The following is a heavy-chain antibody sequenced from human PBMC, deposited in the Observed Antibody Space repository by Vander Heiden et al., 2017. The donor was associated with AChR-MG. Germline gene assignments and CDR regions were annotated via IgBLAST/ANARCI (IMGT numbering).Heavy chain of an antibody. D-gene: IGHD6-6*01. CDR2: ISYDGSNK. V-gene: IGHV3-30*18. J-gene: IGHJ4*02. CDR1: GFTFSSYG. Sequence: QVQLVESGGGVVQPGRSLRLSCAASGFTFSSYGMHWVRQAPGKGLEWVAVISYDGSNKYYADSVKGRFTISRDNSKNTLYLQMNSLRAEDTAVYYCAKDLLEYSSSPDYWGQGTLVTVSS. CDR3: AKDLLEYSSSPDY.